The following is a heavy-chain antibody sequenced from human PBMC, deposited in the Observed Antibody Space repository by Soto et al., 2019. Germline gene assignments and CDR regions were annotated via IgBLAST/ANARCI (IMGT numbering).Heavy chain of an antibody. CDR3: ARGPTVVTPEGYYYYYGMDV. CDR1: GGIFSSYA. D-gene: IGHD4-17*01. V-gene: IGHV1-69*01. CDR2: IIPIFGTA. J-gene: IGHJ6*02. Sequence: QVQLVQSGAEVKKPGSSVKVSCKASGGIFSSYAISWVRQAPGQGLEWMGGIIPIFGTANYAQKFQGRVTITADESTSTAYMELSSLRSEDTAVYYCARGPTVVTPEGYYYYYGMDVWGQWTTVTVSS.